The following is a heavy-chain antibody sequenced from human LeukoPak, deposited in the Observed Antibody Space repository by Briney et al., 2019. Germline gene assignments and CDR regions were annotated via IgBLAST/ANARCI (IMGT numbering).Heavy chain of an antibody. J-gene: IGHJ4*02. CDR2: IYYSGST. Sequence: PSETLSLTCTVSGGSISGYYWSWLRQPPGKGLEWIGYIYYSGSTDYNPSLKSRVSISVDTSKNQFSLRLTSVTAADTAVYYCARGKTYYPFWGQGTLVTVSS. CDR3: ARGKTYYPF. V-gene: IGHV4-59*01. D-gene: IGHD3-10*01. CDR1: GGSISGYY.